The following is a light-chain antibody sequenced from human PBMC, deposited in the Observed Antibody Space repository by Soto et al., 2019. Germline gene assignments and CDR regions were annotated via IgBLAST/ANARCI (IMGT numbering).Light chain of an antibody. J-gene: IGLJ1*01. CDR2: DDT. Sequence: QSVLTQPPSVSAAPGQKVTISCSGSSSNIGGNSVSWYQQLPATAPMLLIYDDTNRPSGIPDRFSGSNSGTSSTLGITGFQTGDEADYYCRSWDSSMIAYVFGSGTKATVL. CDR3: RSWDSSMIAYV. V-gene: IGLV1-51*01. CDR1: SSNIGGNS.